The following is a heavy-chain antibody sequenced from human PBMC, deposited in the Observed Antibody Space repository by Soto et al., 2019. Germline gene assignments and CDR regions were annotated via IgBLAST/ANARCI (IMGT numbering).Heavy chain of an antibody. CDR1: GFTFSSCA. Sequence: SVKVSCKASGFTFSSCAVQWVRQARGQRLEWIGWIVVGSGNTYYAQKLQERVTIGWDMSTSTAYMELSSLRSEDTAVYYCVAEKPNYYGMDVWGHGTTVTVSS. CDR3: VAEKPNYYGMDV. J-gene: IGHJ6*02. V-gene: IGHV1-58*01. CDR2: IVVGSGNT.